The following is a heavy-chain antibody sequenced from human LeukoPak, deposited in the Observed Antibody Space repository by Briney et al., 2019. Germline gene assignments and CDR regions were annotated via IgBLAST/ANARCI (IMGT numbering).Heavy chain of an antibody. V-gene: IGHV1-46*01. CDR3: ARVSLNLYYGMDV. J-gene: IGHJ6*02. Sequence: ASVKVPCKASGYTLTTYYMYWVRPAPGQGLEWMGVINPSGGTTSYAQKFQGRVTMTRDTSTSTVYMELSSLTSEDTAVYYCARVSLNLYYGMDVSGQGTTVTVSS. CDR1: GYTLTTYY. CDR2: INPSGGTT.